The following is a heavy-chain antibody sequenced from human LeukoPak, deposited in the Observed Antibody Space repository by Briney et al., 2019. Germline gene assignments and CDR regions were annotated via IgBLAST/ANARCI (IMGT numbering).Heavy chain of an antibody. CDR2: ISWDGGST. Sequence: PGGSLRLSCAASGFTFDDYAMHWVRHAPGKGLEWVSLISWDGGSTYYADSVKGRFTISRDNSKNSLYLQMNSLRAEDTALYYCAKDWNYYGSGSSPGFDYWGQGTLVTVSS. V-gene: IGHV3-43D*03. D-gene: IGHD3-10*01. CDR1: GFTFDDYA. CDR3: AKDWNYYGSGSSPGFDY. J-gene: IGHJ4*02.